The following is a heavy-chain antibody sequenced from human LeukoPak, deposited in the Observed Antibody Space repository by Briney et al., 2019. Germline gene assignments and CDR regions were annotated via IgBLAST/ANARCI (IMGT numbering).Heavy chain of an antibody. J-gene: IGHJ5*02. Sequence: GESLKISCKGSGYSFTSYWIGWVRQMPGKGLEWMGIIYPGDSDTRYSPSFQGQVTISADKSISTAYLQWSSLKASDTAMYYCARHALAVAGGNWFDPWGQGTLVTVSS. CDR2: IYPGDSDT. V-gene: IGHV5-51*01. D-gene: IGHD6-19*01. CDR1: GYSFTSYW. CDR3: ARHALAVAGGNWFDP.